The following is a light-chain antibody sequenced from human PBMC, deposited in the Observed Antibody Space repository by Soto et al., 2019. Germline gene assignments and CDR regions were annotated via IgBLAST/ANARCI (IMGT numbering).Light chain of an antibody. J-gene: IGKJ5*01. V-gene: IGKV1-9*01. CDR1: QGIDSS. CDR2: AAS. Sequence: ILLTQSPSSLSASVGDRVTITCRASQGIDSSFAWYQQKPGKAPKLLIYAASSLQSGVPSRFSGSASGTDFTLTISSLQPEDFATYYCQQLHDYPITFGQGTRLEIK. CDR3: QQLHDYPIT.